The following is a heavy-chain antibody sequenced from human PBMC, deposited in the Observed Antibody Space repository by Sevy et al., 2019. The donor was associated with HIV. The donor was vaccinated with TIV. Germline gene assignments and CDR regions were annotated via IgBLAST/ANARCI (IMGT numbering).Heavy chain of an antibody. J-gene: IGHJ4*02. D-gene: IGHD3-22*01. Sequence: GGALRLSCAASGFTFSSYGMHWVRQAPGKGLEWVAVIWYDGSNKYYADSVKGRFTISRDNSKNTLYLQMNSLRAEDTAVYYCARGRYYYDSSGYYFDYWGQGTLVTVSS. CDR3: ARGRYYYDSSGYYFDY. CDR1: GFTFSSYG. V-gene: IGHV3-33*01. CDR2: IWYDGSNK.